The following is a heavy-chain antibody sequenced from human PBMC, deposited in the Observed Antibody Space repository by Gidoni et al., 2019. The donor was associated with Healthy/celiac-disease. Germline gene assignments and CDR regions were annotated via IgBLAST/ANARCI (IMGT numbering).Heavy chain of an antibody. CDR2: IYPGDSGT. CDR1: GYSCTSYW. V-gene: IGHV5-51*01. CDR3: ARNRKQQLRFGLV. J-gene: IGHJ4*02. D-gene: IGHD6-13*01. Sequence: EVQLVQSGAEVKKPGESRKISCKGSGYSCTSYWIGWVRQMPGKGLEWMGIIYPGDSGTRYSPSFQGQVTISADKSISTAYLQWSSLKASDTAMYYCARNRKQQLRFGLVWGQGTLVTVSS.